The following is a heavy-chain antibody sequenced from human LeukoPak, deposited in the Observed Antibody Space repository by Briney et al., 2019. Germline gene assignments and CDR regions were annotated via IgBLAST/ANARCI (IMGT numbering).Heavy chain of an antibody. CDR2: ISAYNGNT. D-gene: IGHD6-19*01. V-gene: IGHV1-18*01. J-gene: IGHJ1*01. CDR1: GYTFTSYG. CDR3: ARADVYSSGWLVAEYFQH. Sequence: ASVKVSRKASGYTFTSYGISWVRWVRQAPGQGLEWMGWISAYNGNTNYAQKFQGRVTMTTDTSTSTAYMELRSLRSDDTAVYYCARADVYSSGWLVAEYFQHWGQGTLVTVSS.